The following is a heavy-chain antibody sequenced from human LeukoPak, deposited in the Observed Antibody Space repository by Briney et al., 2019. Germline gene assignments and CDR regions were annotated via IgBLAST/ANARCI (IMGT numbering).Heavy chain of an antibody. D-gene: IGHD6-13*01. CDR3: ARQGIAAAGTGFDY. J-gene: IGHJ4*02. V-gene: IGHV3-66*04. CDR2: IYSGGST. CDR1: GFTVSSNY. Sequence: GGSLRLSCAASGFTVSSNYMSWVRQAPGKGLEWVSVIYSGGSTYYSDSVKGRFIISRDNSKNTLYLQMNSLRAEDTAVYYCARQGIAAAGTGFDYWGQGTLVSVSS.